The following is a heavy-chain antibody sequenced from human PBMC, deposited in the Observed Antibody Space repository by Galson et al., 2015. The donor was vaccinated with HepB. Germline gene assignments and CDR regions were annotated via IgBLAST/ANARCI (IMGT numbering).Heavy chain of an antibody. CDR3: ARRWFGDTTFDY. CDR2: ISAYNGNT. CDR1: GYTFTSYG. J-gene: IGHJ4*02. Sequence: SVKVSCKASGYTFTSYGMHWVRQAPGQRLEWMGWISAYNGNTNYAQKFQGRVTMTTDTSTSTAYMELRSLRSDDTAVYYCARRWFGDTTFDYWGQGTLVTVSS. D-gene: IGHD3-10*01. V-gene: IGHV1-18*01.